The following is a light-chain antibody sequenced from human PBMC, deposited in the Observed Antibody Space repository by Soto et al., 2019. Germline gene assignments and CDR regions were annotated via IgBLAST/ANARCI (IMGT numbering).Light chain of an antibody. CDR2: QVT. V-gene: IGLV2-14*01. CDR3: CSYSSSITFYV. Sequence: QSVLTQPASVSGSPGQSITISCTGTSSDVGGYYYVSWYQHHPGKAPKLIIYQVTSRPSGVSNRFSASKSGNTASLTISALQAEDEALYYCCSYSSSITFYVFGTGTKSPS. CDR1: SSDVGGYYY. J-gene: IGLJ1*01.